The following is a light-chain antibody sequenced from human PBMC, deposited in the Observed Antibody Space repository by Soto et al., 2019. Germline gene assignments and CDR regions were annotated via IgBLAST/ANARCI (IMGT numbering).Light chain of an antibody. CDR2: AAS. CDR1: QSISSY. V-gene: IGKV1-39*01. J-gene: IGKJ5*01. Sequence: DIQMTQSPSSLSASVGDRVTITCRASQSISSYLNWYQQKPGKAPKLLIYAASSLQSGVPSRFSGSGSGTDFTLTISSLQPEDFATYYCQQSYSTPPITSGHGTRLEIK. CDR3: QQSYSTPPIT.